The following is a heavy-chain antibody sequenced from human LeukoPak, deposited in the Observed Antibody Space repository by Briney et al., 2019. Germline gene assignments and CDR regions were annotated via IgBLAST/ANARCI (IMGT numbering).Heavy chain of an antibody. Sequence: GGSLRLSCVASGFTFSSYSMNWLRQAPGNGLEGVSYISSSSSTIYYADSVKGRFTISRANGKNSLYLQMNSLRAEDTAVYYCARDRGYYDSSGYYLWGQGTLVTVSS. D-gene: IGHD3-22*01. J-gene: IGHJ4*02. V-gene: IGHV3-48*01. CDR2: ISSSSSTI. CDR1: GFTFSSYS. CDR3: ARDRGYYDSSGYYL.